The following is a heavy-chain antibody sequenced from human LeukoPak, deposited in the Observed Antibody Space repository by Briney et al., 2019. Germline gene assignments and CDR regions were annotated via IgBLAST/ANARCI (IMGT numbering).Heavy chain of an antibody. J-gene: IGHJ4*02. CDR1: GGSFSGYY. D-gene: IGHD4-17*01. V-gene: IGHV4-34*01. Sequence: SETLSLTCAVYGGSFSGYYWSWIRQPPGKGLEWIGEISHSGSTNYNPSLKSRVTISVDTSKNQFSLKLSSVTAADTAVYYCARGRGGATVTTESDYWGQGTLVTVSS. CDR3: ARGRGGATVTTESDY. CDR2: ISHSGST.